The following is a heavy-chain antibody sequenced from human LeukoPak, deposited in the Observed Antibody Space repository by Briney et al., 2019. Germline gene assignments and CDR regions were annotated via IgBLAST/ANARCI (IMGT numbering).Heavy chain of an antibody. V-gene: IGHV4-39*07. J-gene: IGHJ6*02. CDR2: IYYSGST. D-gene: IGHD6-19*01. CDR3: AREHREWLVRSYYYYGMDV. Sequence: SETLSLTCTVSGGSISSSSYYWGWIRQPPGKGLEWIGSIYYSGSTYYNPSLKSRVTISVDTSKNQFSLKLSSVTAADTAVYYCAREHREWLVRSYYYYGMDVWGQGTTVTVSS. CDR1: GGSISSSSYY.